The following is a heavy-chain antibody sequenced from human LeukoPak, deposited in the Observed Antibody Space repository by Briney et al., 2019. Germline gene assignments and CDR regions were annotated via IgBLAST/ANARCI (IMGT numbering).Heavy chain of an antibody. CDR2: ISYDGSNK. CDR3: ARGNIAASGTLDY. Sequence: PGGSLRLSCAASGFTFSSYWMHWVRQAPGKGLEWVAVISYDGSNKYYADSVKGRFTISRDNSKNTLYLQMNSLRAEDTAVYYCARGNIAASGTLDYWGQGTLVSVSS. CDR1: GFTFSSYW. V-gene: IGHV3-30-3*01. D-gene: IGHD6-13*01. J-gene: IGHJ4*02.